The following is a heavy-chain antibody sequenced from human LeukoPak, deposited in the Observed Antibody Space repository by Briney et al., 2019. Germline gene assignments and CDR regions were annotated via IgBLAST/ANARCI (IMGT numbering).Heavy chain of an antibody. Sequence: SVKVSCKASGGSFSNYVISWVRQAPGQGLEWMGGVTPIFGTAKYAQKFLGRVTITADESTTTAYMELSSLRSEDTAMYYCARDLSGSDWYFDYWGQGTLVTVFS. V-gene: IGHV1-69*13. CDR3: ARDLSGSDWYFDY. D-gene: IGHD1-26*01. CDR2: VTPIFGTA. CDR1: GGSFSNYV. J-gene: IGHJ4*02.